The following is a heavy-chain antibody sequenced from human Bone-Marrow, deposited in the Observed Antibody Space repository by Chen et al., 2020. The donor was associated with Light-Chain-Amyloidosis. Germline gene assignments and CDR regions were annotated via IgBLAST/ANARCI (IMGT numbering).Heavy chain of an antibody. CDR3: ARRRDGYNFDY. CDR2: IYPDDSDA. Sequence: EVQLEQSGPEVKKPGESLKNSCKASGYTFPNYWIGWVRQMPGKGLEWMGVIYPDDSDARYSPSFEGQVTISADKSITTAYLQWRSLKASDTAMHYCARRRDGYNFDYWGQGTLVTVSS. D-gene: IGHD5-12*01. V-gene: IGHV5-51*01. J-gene: IGHJ4*02. CDR1: GYTFPNYW.